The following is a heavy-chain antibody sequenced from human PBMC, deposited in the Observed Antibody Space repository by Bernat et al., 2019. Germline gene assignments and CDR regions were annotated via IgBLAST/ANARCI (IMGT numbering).Heavy chain of an antibody. CDR1: GGTFSSYT. Sequence: QVQLVQSGAEVKKPGSSVKVSCKASGGTFSSYTISWVRQAPGQGLEWMGRIIPILGIANYAQKFQGRVTITADKSTSTADMELSSLRSEDTAVYYCARANYDILTGLENYYMDVWGKGTTVTVSS. D-gene: IGHD3-9*01. CDR3: ARANYDILTGLENYYMDV. V-gene: IGHV1-69*02. J-gene: IGHJ6*03. CDR2: IIPILGIA.